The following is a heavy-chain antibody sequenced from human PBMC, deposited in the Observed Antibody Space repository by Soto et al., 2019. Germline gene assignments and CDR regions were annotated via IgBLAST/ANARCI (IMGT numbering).Heavy chain of an antibody. Sequence: QVQLVQSGAEVKKPGASVRVSCKSSGYTFTDYGITWVRQAPGQGLEWMGWINTYKGNINYAQRPQGRXTMTTDTSTSTAYMELRSLTSDDTAVFYCARERGGYKHFDYWGQGALVTVSS. CDR3: ARERGGYKHFDY. CDR1: GYTFTDYG. CDR2: INTYKGNI. V-gene: IGHV1-18*01. J-gene: IGHJ4*02. D-gene: IGHD1-26*01.